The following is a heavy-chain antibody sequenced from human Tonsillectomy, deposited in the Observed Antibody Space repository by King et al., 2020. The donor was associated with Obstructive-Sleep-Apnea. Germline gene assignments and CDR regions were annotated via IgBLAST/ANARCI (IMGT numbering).Heavy chain of an antibody. CDR1: GFTFSTYA. CDR2: VSYDGTNK. CDR3: ATGYGSGSYLSRTLRVDF. Sequence: VQLVESGGGVVQPGRSLRLSCTASGFTFSTYAMHWVRQAPGKGLERVAIVSYDGTNKYYADSVNGRFTISRDNSKNTLYLQMNSLRAEDTAVFYCATGYGSGSYLSRTLRVDFWGQGTLVTVSS. J-gene: IGHJ4*02. D-gene: IGHD3-10*01. V-gene: IGHV3-30-3*01.